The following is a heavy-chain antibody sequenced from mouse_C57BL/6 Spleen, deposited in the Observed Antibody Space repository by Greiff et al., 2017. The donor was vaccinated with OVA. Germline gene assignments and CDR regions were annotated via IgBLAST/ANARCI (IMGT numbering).Heavy chain of an antibody. CDR3: ASYYAGDWFAY. Sequence: QVQLQQPGAELVKPGASVKLSCKASGYTFTSYWMHWVKQRPGQGLEWIGMIHPHSGSTNSNEKFKSKATLTVDKSSSTAYMQLSSLTSEDSAVYYCASYYAGDWFAYWGQGTLVTVSA. CDR1: GYTFTSYW. V-gene: IGHV1-64*01. D-gene: IGHD1-1*01. CDR2: IHPHSGST. J-gene: IGHJ3*01.